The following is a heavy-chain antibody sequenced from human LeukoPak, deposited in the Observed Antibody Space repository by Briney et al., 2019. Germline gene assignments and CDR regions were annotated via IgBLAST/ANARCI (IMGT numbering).Heavy chain of an antibody. CDR1: GYTFTSYG. J-gene: IGHJ4*02. V-gene: IGHV1-18*01. CDR3: ARYYYGSGSYYSDY. CDR2: ISAYNGNT. Sequence: ASVKVSCKASGYTFTSYGISWVREAPGQGLEWMGWISAYNGNTNYAQKPQGRVTMTTDTSTSTAYMELRSLRSDDTAVYYCARYYYGSGSYYSDYWGQATLVTVSS. D-gene: IGHD3-10*01.